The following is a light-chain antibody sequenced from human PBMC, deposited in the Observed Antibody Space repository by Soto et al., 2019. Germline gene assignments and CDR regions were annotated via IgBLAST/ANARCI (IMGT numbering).Light chain of an antibody. J-gene: IGLJ1*01. CDR1: SSDVGGYNY. Sequence: QSALTQPPSASGTPGKSVTISCTGTSSDVGGYNYVYWYQQHPGKAPKLMLYEVSNRPAGVPDRFSGSKSGSSASLTVSGLPAEDEADYYCSSYAGSNNYVFGTGTKLTVL. V-gene: IGLV2-8*01. CDR3: SSYAGSNNYV. CDR2: EVS.